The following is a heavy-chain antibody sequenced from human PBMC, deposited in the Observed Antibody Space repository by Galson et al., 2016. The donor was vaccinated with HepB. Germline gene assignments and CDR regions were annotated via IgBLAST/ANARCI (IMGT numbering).Heavy chain of an antibody. CDR2: IYSAGST. CDR3: ARGQAPTYSDFWSGSPSPHYYYGLDF. CDR1: GFTVSSNY. V-gene: IGHV3-66*02. D-gene: IGHD3-3*01. Sequence: SLRLSCAASGFTVSSNYMTWVRQAPGKGLEWVSLIYSAGSTYYADSVKGRFTISRDDSKNTLYLQMNSLRAEDTALYYCARGQAPTYSDFWSGSPSPHYYYGLDFCGNGTTVNVSS. J-gene: IGHJ6*04.